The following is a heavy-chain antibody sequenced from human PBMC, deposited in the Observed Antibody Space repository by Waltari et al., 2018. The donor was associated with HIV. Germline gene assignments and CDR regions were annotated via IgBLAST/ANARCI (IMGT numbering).Heavy chain of an antibody. CDR3: ARGWLRDYFDY. V-gene: IGHV6-1*01. J-gene: IGHJ4*02. CDR1: GASVSRNGCA. Sequence: VQLQQSGPGLVKSSQTLSLTCAISGASVSRNGCAWNWIRQSPSRGLEWLGRTYYTSKWFYDYAVSVKSRITINPDTSKNHFSLQLNSVTLEDTAVYFCARGWLRDYFDYWGQGTLVTVSS. D-gene: IGHD5-12*01. CDR2: TYYTSKWFY.